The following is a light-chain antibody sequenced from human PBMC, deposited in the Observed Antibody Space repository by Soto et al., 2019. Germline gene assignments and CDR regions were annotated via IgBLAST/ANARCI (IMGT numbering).Light chain of an antibody. CDR2: LNSDGSH. CDR3: QTWGTGYWV. V-gene: IGLV4-69*01. J-gene: IGLJ3*02. Sequence: QPVLTQSPSASASLGASVKLTCTLSSGHSSYAIAWYQQQAEKGPRYLMKLNSDGSHTKGDGIPDRFSGSSSGAERYLTISSLQSEDEADYYCQTWGTGYWVFGGGTKLTVL. CDR1: SGHSSYA.